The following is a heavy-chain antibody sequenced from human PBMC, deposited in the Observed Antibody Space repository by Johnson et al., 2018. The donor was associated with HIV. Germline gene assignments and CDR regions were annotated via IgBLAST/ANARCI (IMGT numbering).Heavy chain of an antibody. CDR1: GFTFSNYG. CDR2: IRYDGSHK. V-gene: IGHV3-30*02. CDR3: AKDYAVRMRANAFDI. Sequence: QVQLVESGGGLVQPGRSLILSCVASGFTFSNYGMHWVRQAPGKGLEWVAFIRYDGSHKYYVDSVKGRFTISRDNSKNTLYLQMNSLRAEDTAVYYCAKDYAVRMRANAFDIWGQGTMVTVSS. J-gene: IGHJ3*02. D-gene: IGHD6-19*01.